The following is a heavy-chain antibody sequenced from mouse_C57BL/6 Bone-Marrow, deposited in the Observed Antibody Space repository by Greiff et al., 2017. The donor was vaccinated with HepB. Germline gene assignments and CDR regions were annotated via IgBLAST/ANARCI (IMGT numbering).Heavy chain of an antibody. J-gene: IGHJ4*01. CDR3: ARDGGYGYDP. CDR1: GFTFSDFY. Sequence: EVQRVESGGGLVQSGRSLRLSCATSGFTFSDFYMEWVRQAPGKGLEWIAASRNKANDYTTEYSASVKGRFIVSRDTSQSILYLQMNALRAEDTAIYYCARDGGYGYDPWGQGTSVTVSS. V-gene: IGHV7-1*01. CDR2: SRNKANDYTT. D-gene: IGHD2-2*01.